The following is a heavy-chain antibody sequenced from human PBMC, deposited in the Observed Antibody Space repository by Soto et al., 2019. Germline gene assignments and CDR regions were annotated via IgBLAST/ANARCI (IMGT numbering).Heavy chain of an antibody. Sequence: SETLSLTCAVYGGSFSGYYWSWIRPPPGKGLEWIGEINHSGSTNYNPSLKSRVTISVDTSKNQFSLKLSSVTAADTAVYYCARGTPYYYDSSGYYRAYYYGMDVWGQGTTVTVSS. CDR2: INHSGST. D-gene: IGHD3-22*01. J-gene: IGHJ6*02. CDR3: ARGTPYYYDSSGYYRAYYYGMDV. CDR1: GGSFSGYY. V-gene: IGHV4-34*01.